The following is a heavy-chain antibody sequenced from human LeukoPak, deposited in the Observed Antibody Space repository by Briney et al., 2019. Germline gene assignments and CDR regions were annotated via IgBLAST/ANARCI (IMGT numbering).Heavy chain of an antibody. D-gene: IGHD2-15*01. CDR1: GGSISSYY. V-gene: IGHV4-59*01. J-gene: IGHJ5*02. CDR3: ARYYCSGGSCQMYNWFDP. CDR2: IYYSGST. Sequence: SETLSLTCTVSGGSISSYYWSWIRQPPGKGLEWIGYIYYSGSTNYNPSLKSRVTISVDTSKNQFSLKLSSVTAADTAVYYCARYYCSGGSCQMYNWFDPWGQGTLVTVSS.